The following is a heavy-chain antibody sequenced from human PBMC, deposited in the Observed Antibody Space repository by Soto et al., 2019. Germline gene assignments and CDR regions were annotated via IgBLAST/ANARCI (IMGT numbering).Heavy chain of an antibody. J-gene: IGHJ4*02. CDR3: ASVTFGGVVLAH. D-gene: IGHD3-16*01. CDR2: IYFNGNT. V-gene: IGHV4-59*01. Sequence: SETLSLTCSVSADSFSKYYWTWIRQPPGEGLEWIGYIYFNGNTNYNPSLKGRVTISIDTSKKQFSLNPSSVTAADTAVYYCASVTFGGVVLAHWGQGTLVTVSS. CDR1: ADSFSKYY.